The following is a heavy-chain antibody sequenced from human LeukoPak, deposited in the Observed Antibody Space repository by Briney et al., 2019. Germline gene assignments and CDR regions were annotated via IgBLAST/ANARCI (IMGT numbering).Heavy chain of an antibody. CDR1: GFTFSNAW. CDR3: TTGPEQQLGGNNYYYYMDV. CDR2: IKSKTDGGTT. J-gene: IGHJ6*03. D-gene: IGHD6-13*01. V-gene: IGHV3-15*01. Sequence: PGGSLRLSCAASGFTFSNAWMSWVRQAPGKGLEWVGRIKSKTDGGTTDYAAPVKGRFTISRDDSKNTLYLQMNSLKTEDTAVYYCTTGPEQQLGGNNYYYYMDVWGKGTTVTVSS.